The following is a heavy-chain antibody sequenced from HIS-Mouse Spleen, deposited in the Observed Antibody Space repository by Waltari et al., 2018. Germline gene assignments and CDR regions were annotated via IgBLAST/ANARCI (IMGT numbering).Heavy chain of an antibody. J-gene: IGHJ6*02. CDR2: LSASNGKP. CDR1: GYTFTSYG. V-gene: IGHV1-18*01. D-gene: IGHD6-13*01. Sequence: QVQLVQSGAEVKKPGASVKVSCKASGYTFTSYGISWVRQAPGQGLEWMGWLSASNGKPNYAQKLQGRGTMTTDTSTSTAYMELRSLRSDDTAVYYCARAAELAPMHKYYYYGMDVWGQGTTVTVSS. CDR3: ARAAELAPMHKYYYYGMDV.